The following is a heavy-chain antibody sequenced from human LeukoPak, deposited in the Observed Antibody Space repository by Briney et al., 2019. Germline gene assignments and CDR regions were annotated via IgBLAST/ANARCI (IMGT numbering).Heavy chain of an antibody. CDR1: GFTFSIFS. J-gene: IGHJ3*02. CDR2: ISSSSSSI. V-gene: IGHV3-48*01. CDR3: ARARGTMVDAFDI. D-gene: IGHD3-10*01. Sequence: PGGSLRLSCAASGFTFSIFSMNWVRQAPGKGREWVSYISSSSSSIYYADSVKGRFTVSRDNAKNSLYLQMNSLRAEDTAVFYCARARGTMVDAFDIWGQGTMVTVSS.